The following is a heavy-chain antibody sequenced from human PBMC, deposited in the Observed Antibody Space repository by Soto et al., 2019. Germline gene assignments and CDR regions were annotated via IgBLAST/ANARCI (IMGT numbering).Heavy chain of an antibody. J-gene: IGHJ4*02. V-gene: IGHV3-33*03. CDR2: IWYDGNKK. Sequence: GGSLRLSCAASGFTFSSNGMHWVRQAPGKGLEWVAVIWYDGNKKYYGDSVRGRFTISRDNSKNTLYLEMNSLRAEDTAVYYCVVDTSGLLDYWGQGXQVTVYS. CDR3: VVDTSGLLDY. CDR1: GFTFSSNG. D-gene: IGHD3-22*01.